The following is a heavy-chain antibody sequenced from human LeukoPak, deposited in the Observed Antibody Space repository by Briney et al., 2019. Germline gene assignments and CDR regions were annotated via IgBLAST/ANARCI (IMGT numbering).Heavy chain of an antibody. CDR1: GFTVSSNY. Sequence: QSGGSLRLSCAASGFTVSSNYMSWVRQAPGKGLEWVSVIYSGGSTYYADSVKGRFTISRDNSNNTLYLQMNSLRAEDTAVYYCTRDQLGGYNYRNPGNYYYYGMDVWGQGTTVTVSS. CDR2: IYSGGST. J-gene: IGHJ6*02. CDR3: TRDQLGGYNYRNPGNYYYYGMDV. D-gene: IGHD5-24*01. V-gene: IGHV3-53*01.